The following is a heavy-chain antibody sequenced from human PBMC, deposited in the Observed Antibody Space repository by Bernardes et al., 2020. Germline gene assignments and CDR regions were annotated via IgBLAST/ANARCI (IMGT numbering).Heavy chain of an antibody. CDR1: GGSVTSAFYY. Sequence: SETLSLTCTVSGGSVTSAFYYWSWIRQPPGKGLEWIGYIYYSGSTNYNPSLKSRVTMSVDTSTTTAYMELRSLRSDDTAVYYCARGDNLRLFDYWGQGTLVTVSS. V-gene: IGHV4-61*01. CDR3: ARGDNLRLFDY. J-gene: IGHJ4*02. CDR2: IYYSGST. D-gene: IGHD2-15*01.